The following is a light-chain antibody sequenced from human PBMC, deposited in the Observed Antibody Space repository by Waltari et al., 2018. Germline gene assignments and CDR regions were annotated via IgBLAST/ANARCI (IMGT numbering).Light chain of an antibody. Sequence: QSTLTQPASVSGSPGQSITISCTGTSSDVGGYKYVSWSQHPPGKPPKLMLYEVRKRPSGVSNRFSGSKSGNTASLTISGLQSEDEADYYCTSYTSSSSSAYVVFGGGTKLTVL. CDR3: TSYTSSSSSAYVV. J-gene: IGLJ2*01. V-gene: IGLV2-14*01. CDR1: SSDVGGYKY. CDR2: EVR.